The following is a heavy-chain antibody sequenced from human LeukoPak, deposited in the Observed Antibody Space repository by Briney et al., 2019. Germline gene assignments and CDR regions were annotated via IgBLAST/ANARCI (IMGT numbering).Heavy chain of an antibody. D-gene: IGHD6-6*01. CDR3: ARGSSVSANNFDY. CDR1: GFTFSSYW. CDR2: IKQDESEK. J-gene: IGHJ4*02. V-gene: IGHV3-7*01. Sequence: GGSLRLSCAASGFTFSSYWMSWVRQAPGEGLEWVANIKQDESEKYYVDSVKGRFTISRDNAKNSLYLQMNSLRAEDTAVYYCARGSSVSANNFDYWGQGTLVTVSS.